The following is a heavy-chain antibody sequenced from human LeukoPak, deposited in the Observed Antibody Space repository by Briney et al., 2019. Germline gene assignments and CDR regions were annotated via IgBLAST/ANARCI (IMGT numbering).Heavy chain of an antibody. J-gene: IGHJ4*02. V-gene: IGHV1-2*02. CDR1: GYSFTGHY. D-gene: IGHD3-16*02. CDR3: ARELDQLITFGGVIAN. Sequence: GASVKVSCKASGYSFTGHYMHWVRQAPGQGLAWMGWINPKSGGTNYAQKFQGRVTMTRDTSISTAYMELSRLRSDDTAVYYCARELDQLITFGGVIANWGQGTLVTVSS. CDR2: INPKSGGT.